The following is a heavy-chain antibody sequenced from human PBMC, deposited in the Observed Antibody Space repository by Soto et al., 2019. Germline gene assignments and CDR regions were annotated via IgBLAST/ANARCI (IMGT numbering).Heavy chain of an antibody. J-gene: IGHJ5*01. CDR1: GGSISSGGYS. Sequence: SETLSLTCAVSGGSISSGGYSWSWIRQPPGKGLEWIGYIYYSGGTNYNPSLKSRVTISVATSKNQFSLHLNSVTPDDTAVYYCVRLIGNSWLDSWGQGTLVTVSS. D-gene: IGHD2-8*01. CDR3: VRLIGNSWLDS. V-gene: IGHV4-61*08. CDR2: IYYSGGT.